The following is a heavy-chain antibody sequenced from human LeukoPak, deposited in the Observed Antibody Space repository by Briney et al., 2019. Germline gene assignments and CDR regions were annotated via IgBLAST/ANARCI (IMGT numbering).Heavy chain of an antibody. CDR1: GGSFSGYY. Sequence: SETLSLTCAVYGGSFSGYYWSWIRQPPGKGLEWIGEINHSGSTNYNPSLKSRVTISVDTSKNQFSLKLGSVTAADTAVYYCARDPPPSQRRDGYNSDYWGQGTLVTVSS. CDR2: INHSGST. CDR3: ARDPPPSQRRDGYNSDY. V-gene: IGHV4-34*01. J-gene: IGHJ4*02. D-gene: IGHD5-24*01.